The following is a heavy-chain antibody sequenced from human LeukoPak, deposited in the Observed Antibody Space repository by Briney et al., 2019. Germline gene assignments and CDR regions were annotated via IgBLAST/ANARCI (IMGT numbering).Heavy chain of an antibody. CDR3: ASVSGGSSQFDY. Sequence: SETLSLTCTVSGDSISGFYWNWIRQPPGKGLEWIAYTYDRGSTSFNPSLRSRVTISVDTSKNQFSLKLSSVTAADTAVYYCASVSGGSSQFDYWGQGTLVTVSS. D-gene: IGHD2-15*01. J-gene: IGHJ4*02. CDR1: GDSISGFY. V-gene: IGHV4-59*01. CDR2: TYDRGST.